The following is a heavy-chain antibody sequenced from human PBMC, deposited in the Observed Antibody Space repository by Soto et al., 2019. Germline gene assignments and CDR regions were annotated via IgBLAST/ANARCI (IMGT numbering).Heavy chain of an antibody. CDR3: TTDPASYNWNYRYGDY. Sequence: EVQLVESGGGLVKPGGSLRLSCAASGFTFSNAWMSWVRQAPGKGLEWVGRIKSKTDGGTTDYAAPVKGRFTISRDDSKNKLYLQMKSLKTEDTAVYYCTTDPASYNWNYRYGDYWGQGTLVTVSS. V-gene: IGHV3-15*01. J-gene: IGHJ4*02. CDR2: IKSKTDGGTT. D-gene: IGHD1-7*01. CDR1: GFTFSNAW.